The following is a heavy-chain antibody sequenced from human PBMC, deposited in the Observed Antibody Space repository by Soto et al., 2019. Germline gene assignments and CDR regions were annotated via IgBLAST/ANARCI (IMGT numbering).Heavy chain of an antibody. J-gene: IGHJ5*02. CDR2: ISSSSSTI. Sequence: GGSLRLSCAACGFTFSSYSMYWVRQAPGKGLEWVSYISSSSSTIYYADSVKGRFTISRDNAKNSLYLQMNSLRAEDTAVYYCARGSIVVVPAAPNWFDPWGQGTLVTVSS. CDR1: GFTFSSYS. V-gene: IGHV3-48*01. D-gene: IGHD2-2*01. CDR3: ARGSIVVVPAAPNWFDP.